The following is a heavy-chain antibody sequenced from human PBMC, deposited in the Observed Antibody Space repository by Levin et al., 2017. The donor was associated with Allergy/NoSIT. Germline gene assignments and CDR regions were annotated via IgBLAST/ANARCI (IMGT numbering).Heavy chain of an antibody. CDR2: IIPISLAA. CDR3: ATSYDFWSGPLDS. Sequence: ASVKVSCKASGGTFNNYAISWVRQAPGQGLEWMGGIIPISLAADYAQKFQGRVTITADASASTAYMQLSSLRSEDTAVYYCATSYDFWSGPLDSWGQGTLVIVSS. CDR1: GGTFNNYA. J-gene: IGHJ4*02. V-gene: IGHV1-69*13. D-gene: IGHD3-3*01.